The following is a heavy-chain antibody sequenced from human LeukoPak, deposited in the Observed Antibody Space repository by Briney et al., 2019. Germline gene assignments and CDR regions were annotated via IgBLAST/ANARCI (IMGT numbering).Heavy chain of an antibody. CDR2: IYSSGST. D-gene: IGHD1-26*01. CDR3: ARGRVGATDYFDY. V-gene: IGHV4-59*01. Sequence: SETLSLTCTVSGGSISSYYWSWIRQPPGKGLEWIGYIYSSGSTNYNPSLKSRVTISVDTSKNQFSLKLSSVTAADTAVYYCARGRVGATDYFDYWGQGTLVTVSS. J-gene: IGHJ4*02. CDR1: GGSISSYY.